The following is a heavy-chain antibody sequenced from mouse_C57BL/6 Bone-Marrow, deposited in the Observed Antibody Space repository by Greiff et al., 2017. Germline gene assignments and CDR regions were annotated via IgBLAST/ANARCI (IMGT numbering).Heavy chain of an antibody. V-gene: IGHV2-6*01. J-gene: IGHJ3*01. CDR2: IWGVGST. CDR3: ASGYYGSSYERFAY. D-gene: IGHD1-1*01. Sequence: QVQLKESGPGLVAPSQSLSITCTVSGFSLTSYGVDWVRQSPGKGRVWLGVIWGVGSTNYNSALKSRLSISKDNSKSQVFLKMNSLQTDDTAMYYCASGYYGSSYERFAYWGQGTLVTVSA. CDR1: GFSLTSYG.